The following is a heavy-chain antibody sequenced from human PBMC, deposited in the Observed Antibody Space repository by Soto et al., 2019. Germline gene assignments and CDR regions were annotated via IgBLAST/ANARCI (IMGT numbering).Heavy chain of an antibody. CDR2: IIPILGIA. Sequence: SGKVSCKASGGTFSSYTISWVRQAPGQGLEWMGRIIPILGIANYAQKFQGRVTITADKSTSTAYMELSSLRSEDTAVYYCARGRLRLGDFSCPIRYLGQGTLVTVPS. CDR1: GGTFSSYT. V-gene: IGHV1-69*02. D-gene: IGHD3-16*02. J-gene: IGHJ4*02. CDR3: ARGRLRLGDFSCPIRY.